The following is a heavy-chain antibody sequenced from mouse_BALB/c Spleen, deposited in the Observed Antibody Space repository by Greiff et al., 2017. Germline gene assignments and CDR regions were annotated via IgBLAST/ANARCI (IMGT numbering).Heavy chain of an antibody. J-gene: IGHJ2*01. CDR3: ARRRYGRFDY. CDR1: GFTFSSYG. V-gene: IGHV5-6*02. D-gene: IGHD2-14*01. CDR2: ISSGGSYT. Sequence: DVMLVESGGDLVKPGGSLKLSCAASGFTFSSYGMSWVRQTPDKRLEWVATISSGGSYTYYPDSVKGRFTISRDNAKNTLYLQMSSLKSEDTAMYYCARRRYGRFDYWGQGTTLTVSS.